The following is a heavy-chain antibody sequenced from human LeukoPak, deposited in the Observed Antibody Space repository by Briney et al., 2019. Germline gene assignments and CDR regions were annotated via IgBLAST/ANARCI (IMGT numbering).Heavy chain of an antibody. J-gene: IGHJ6*02. CDR3: ARGSRSRTYYYYYGMDV. D-gene: IGHD3-10*01. CDR1: GYTFTSYD. CDR2: MNPNSGNT. Sequence: ASVKVSCKASGYTFTSYDINWVRQATGQGLEWMRWMNPNSGNTGYAQKFQGRVTMTRNTSISTAYMELSSLRSEDTAVYYCARGSRSRTYYYYYGMDVWGQGTTVTVSS. V-gene: IGHV1-8*01.